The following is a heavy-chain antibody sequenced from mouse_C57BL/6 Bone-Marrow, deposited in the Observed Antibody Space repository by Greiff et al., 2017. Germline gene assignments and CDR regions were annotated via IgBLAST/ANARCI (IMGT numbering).Heavy chain of an antibody. CDR1: GYAFSSSW. D-gene: IGHD3-2*02. CDR2: IYPGDGDT. CDR3: AARGAAQAWFAY. Sequence: VQLQQSGPELVKPGASVKISCKASGYAFSSSWMNWVKQRPGKGLEWIGRIYPGDGDTNYNGKFKGKATLTADKSSSTAYMQLSSLTSEDSAVYCCAARGAAQAWFAYWGQGTLVTVSA. V-gene: IGHV1-82*01. J-gene: IGHJ3*01.